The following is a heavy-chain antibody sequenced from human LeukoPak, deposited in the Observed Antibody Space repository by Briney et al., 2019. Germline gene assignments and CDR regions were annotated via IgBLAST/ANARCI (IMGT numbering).Heavy chain of an antibody. CDR3: ARVSNSGWDFDY. J-gene: IGHJ4*02. Sequence: GGSLRLSCAASGFTFSDYYWSWIRQAPGKGLEWISYISSRDSAVYYADSVKGRFPVSRDNAKNSLYLQMNSLRAEDTAVYYCARVSNSGWDFDYWGQGTLVTVSS. CDR2: ISSRDSAV. V-gene: IGHV3-11*04. CDR1: GFTFSDYY. D-gene: IGHD6-19*01.